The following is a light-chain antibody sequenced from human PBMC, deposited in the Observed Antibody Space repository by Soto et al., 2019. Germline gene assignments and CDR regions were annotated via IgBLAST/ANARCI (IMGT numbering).Light chain of an antibody. V-gene: IGLV1-44*01. CDR1: NSNIGTNA. Sequence: QSVLTQPHSASGTPGQRVTISCSGSNSNIGTNAVNWYQHLPGTAPKLLIYTNYQRPSGVPDRFSGSRSGTSASLAISGLQSEDEADYYCAAWDDSLNGGVFGGGTKLTVL. CDR2: TNY. CDR3: AAWDDSLNGGV. J-gene: IGLJ3*02.